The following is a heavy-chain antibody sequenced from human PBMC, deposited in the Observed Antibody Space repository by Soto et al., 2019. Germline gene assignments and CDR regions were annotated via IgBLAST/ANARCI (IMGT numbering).Heavy chain of an antibody. V-gene: IGHV1-46*01. CDR2: INPSGGST. CDR1: GYTFTSYY. J-gene: IGHJ5*02. Sequence: ASVKVSCKASGYTFTSYYMHWVRQAPGQGLEWMGIINPSGGSTSYAQKFQGRVTMTRDTSTSTVYMELSSLRSEDTAVYYCARVPYPLYSSGWYPSSWFDPWGQGTLVTVSS. CDR3: ARVPYPLYSSGWYPSSWFDP. D-gene: IGHD6-19*01.